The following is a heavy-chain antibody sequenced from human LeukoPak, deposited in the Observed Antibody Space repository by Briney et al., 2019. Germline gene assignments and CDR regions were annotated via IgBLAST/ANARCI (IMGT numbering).Heavy chain of an antibody. V-gene: IGHV3-23*01. Sequence: GGSLRLSCAASGFTFSSYAMSWVRQTPGQGLEWVSVISASGVTTNYADSVKGRFTISRDNSKNTLYLQMSSLRAEDTAVYYCAKVRNFNYFGLWGRGTLATVSS. D-gene: IGHD4-4*01. CDR1: GFTFSSYA. J-gene: IGHJ2*01. CDR2: ISASGVTT. CDR3: AKVRNFNYFGL.